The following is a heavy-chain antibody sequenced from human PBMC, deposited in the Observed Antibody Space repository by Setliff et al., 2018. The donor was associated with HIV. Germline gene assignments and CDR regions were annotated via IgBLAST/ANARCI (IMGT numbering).Heavy chain of an antibody. J-gene: IGHJ5*02. CDR2: IYYSGST. D-gene: IGHD3-22*01. CDR3: ASRVYYYDSSGYLREEGFDP. Sequence: SETLSLTCTVSGGSISSSRYYWSWIRQPPGKGLEWIGSIYYSGSTYYNPSLKSRVTISVDTSKNRFSLKLSSVTAADAAVYYCASRVYYYDSSGYLREEGFDPWGQGTLVTVSS. V-gene: IGHV4-39*01. CDR1: GGSISSSRYY.